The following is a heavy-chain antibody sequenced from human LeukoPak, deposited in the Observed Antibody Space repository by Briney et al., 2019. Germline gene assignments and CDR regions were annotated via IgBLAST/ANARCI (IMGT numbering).Heavy chain of an antibody. CDR3: ARDNCSGGSCYSMVGWFDP. J-gene: IGHJ5*02. D-gene: IGHD2-15*01. Sequence: ASVKVSCKASGYTFTSYYMHWVRQAPGQGLEWMGIINPSGGSTSYAQKFQGRVTMTRDTSTSTVYMELSSLRSEDTAVYYCARDNCSGGSCYSMVGWFDPWGQGTLVTVSS. CDR1: GYTFTSYY. V-gene: IGHV1-46*01. CDR2: INPSGGST.